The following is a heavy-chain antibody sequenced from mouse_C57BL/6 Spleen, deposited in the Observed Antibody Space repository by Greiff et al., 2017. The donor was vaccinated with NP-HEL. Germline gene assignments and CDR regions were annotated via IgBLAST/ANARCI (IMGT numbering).Heavy chain of an antibody. J-gene: IGHJ4*01. CDR1: GFTFTDYY. V-gene: IGHV7-3*01. Sequence: EVQGVESGGGLVQPGGSLSLSCAASGFTFTDYYMSWVRQPPGKALEWLGFIRNKANGYTTEYSASVKGRFTISRDNSQSILYLQMNALRAEDSATYYCARSYYYGGSPYAMDYWGQGTSVTVSS. CDR2: IRNKANGYTT. CDR3: ARSYYYGGSPYAMDY. D-gene: IGHD1-1*01.